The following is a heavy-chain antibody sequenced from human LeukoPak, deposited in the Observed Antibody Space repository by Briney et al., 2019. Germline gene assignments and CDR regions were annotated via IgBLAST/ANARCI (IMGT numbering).Heavy chain of an antibody. CDR2: IIPIFGTA. V-gene: IGHV1-69*05. D-gene: IGHD1-7*01. CDR1: VGTFSSYA. Sequence: SVKVSCKASVGTFSSYAISWVRQAPGQGLEWMGGIIPIFGTANYAQKFQGRVTITTDESTSTAYMELSSLRSEDTAVYYCATGTTGIDIDYWGQGTLVTVSS. CDR3: ATGTTGIDIDY. J-gene: IGHJ4*02.